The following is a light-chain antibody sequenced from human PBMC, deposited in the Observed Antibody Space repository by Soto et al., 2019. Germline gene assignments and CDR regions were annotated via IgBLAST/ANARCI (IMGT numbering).Light chain of an antibody. CDR1: SGHSSYA. CDR3: QTWGTGIHVV. V-gene: IGLV4-69*01. Sequence: QPVLTQSPSASASLGASVKLTCTLSSGHSSYAIAWHQQQPEKGPRHLMKLDSDGSHTQGDAIPDRFSGSSSGAERYLTISGLQSEDEADYYCQTWGTGIHVVFGGGTKLTVL. CDR2: LDSDGSH. J-gene: IGLJ2*01.